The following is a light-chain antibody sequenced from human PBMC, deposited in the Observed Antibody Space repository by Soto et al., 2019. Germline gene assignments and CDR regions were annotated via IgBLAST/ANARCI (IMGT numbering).Light chain of an antibody. J-gene: IGKJ1*01. CDR3: LQDINYPWT. CDR2: KAS. Sequence: DKQMTQSPSTLSACXXDRVTITCWSSQSISSWLAWYQQKPGKAPKXXIYKASSLESGVPSRFSGSGAGTEFTLAISSLQPEDSATYYCLQDINYPWTFGQGTKVDIK. CDR1: QSISSW. V-gene: IGKV1-5*03.